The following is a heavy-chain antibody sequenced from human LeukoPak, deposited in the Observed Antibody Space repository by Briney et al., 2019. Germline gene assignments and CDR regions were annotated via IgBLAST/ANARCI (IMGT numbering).Heavy chain of an antibody. CDR3: ARVRNYYGSGYYYGMDV. Sequence: GGSLRLSCAASGFTFSSYSMNWVRQAPGKGLEWVSYISSSSSTIYYADSVKGRFTISRDNAKNSLYLQMNSLRAEDTAVYYCARVRNYYGSGYYYGMDVWGQGTTVTVSS. CDR1: GFTFSSYS. CDR2: ISSSSSTI. J-gene: IGHJ6*02. D-gene: IGHD3-10*01. V-gene: IGHV3-48*04.